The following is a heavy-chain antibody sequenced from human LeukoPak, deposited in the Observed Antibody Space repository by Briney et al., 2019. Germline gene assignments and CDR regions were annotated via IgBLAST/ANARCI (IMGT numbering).Heavy chain of an antibody. D-gene: IGHD3-10*01. Sequence: GGSLRLSCAASAFTFSSYWMHWVRQAPGKGLVWVSRINSDGSSTNYADSVKGRFTISRDNAKNTLYLQMNSLRAEDTAVYYCARDLMVRGVFDYWGQGTLVTVSS. CDR2: INSDGSST. J-gene: IGHJ4*02. V-gene: IGHV3-74*01. CDR1: AFTFSSYW. CDR3: ARDLMVRGVFDY.